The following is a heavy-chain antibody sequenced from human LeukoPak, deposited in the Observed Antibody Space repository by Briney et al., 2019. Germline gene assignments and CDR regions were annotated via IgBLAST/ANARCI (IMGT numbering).Heavy chain of an antibody. CDR3: ATGGYCSSTSCYGLSGYYGMGV. D-gene: IGHD2-2*01. Sequence: SETLSLTCTVSGGSISSYYWSWIRQPPGKGLEWIGYIYYSGSTNYNPSLKSRVTISVDTSKNQFSLKLSSVTAADTAVYYCATGGYCSSTSCYGLSGYYGMGVWGQGTTVTVSS. J-gene: IGHJ6*02. V-gene: IGHV4-59*01. CDR2: IYYSGST. CDR1: GGSISSYY.